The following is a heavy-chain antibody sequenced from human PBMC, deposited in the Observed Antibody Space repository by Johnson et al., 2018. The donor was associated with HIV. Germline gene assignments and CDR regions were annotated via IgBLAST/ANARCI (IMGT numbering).Heavy chain of an antibody. J-gene: IGHJ3*02. CDR1: GFTFDDYG. CDR3: ARGGRGHDAFDM. Sequence: VQLVESGGGVVRPGGSLRLSCAAAGFTFDDYGMSWVRQAPGKGLEWVSGINWNGVRTGYLDSMKGRFTISRDNSKNTLYLQMNSLRAEDTAVYYCARGGRGHDAFDMWGQGTMVTVSS. CDR2: INWNGVRT. V-gene: IGHV3-20*04.